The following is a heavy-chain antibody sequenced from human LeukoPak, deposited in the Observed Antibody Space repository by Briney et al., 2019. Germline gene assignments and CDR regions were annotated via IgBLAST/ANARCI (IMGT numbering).Heavy chain of an antibody. CDR2: IDPDGNT. Sequence: GGSLRLSCAASGFTLSNSWMHWVRQAPGKGLVWVSRIDPDGNTDYADSVKGRFTISRDNAKNTLYLQMNSLRAEETAVYRCARDVRGPHDFWGQGTLVTVSS. CDR3: ARDVRGPHDF. CDR1: GFTLSNSW. J-gene: IGHJ4*02. V-gene: IGHV3-74*01. D-gene: IGHD2/OR15-2a*01.